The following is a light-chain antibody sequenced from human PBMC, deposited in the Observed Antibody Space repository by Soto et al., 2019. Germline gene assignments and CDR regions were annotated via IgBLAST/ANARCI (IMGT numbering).Light chain of an antibody. CDR2: EVN. Sequence: QSVLTQPASVPGSPGQSITISCTATSSDIGRYNYVSWLQQHPGKVPKLVIFEVNYRPSGVSDRFSGSKSGNTASLTITGLQAEDEADYYCTSCITANTRCVFGSGTKVTVL. J-gene: IGLJ1*01. V-gene: IGLV2-14*01. CDR3: TSCITANTRCV. CDR1: SSDIGRYNY.